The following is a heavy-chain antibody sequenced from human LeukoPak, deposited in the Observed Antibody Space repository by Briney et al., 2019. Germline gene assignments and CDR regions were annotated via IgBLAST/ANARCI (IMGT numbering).Heavy chain of an antibody. D-gene: IGHD6-13*01. V-gene: IGHV1-2*02. Sequence: GASVKVSCKASGYTFTGYYMHWVPQAPGQGLEWMGWINPNSGGTNYAQKCQGRVTMTRDTSISTAYMELSRLRSDDTAVYYCATPGPYSSSWYLFDYWGQGTLVTVSS. J-gene: IGHJ4*02. CDR1: GYTFTGYY. CDR2: INPNSGGT. CDR3: ATPGPYSSSWYLFDY.